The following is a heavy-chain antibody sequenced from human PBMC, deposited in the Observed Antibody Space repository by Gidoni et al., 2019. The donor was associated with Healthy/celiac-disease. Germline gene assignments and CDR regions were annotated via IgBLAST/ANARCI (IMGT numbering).Heavy chain of an antibody. CDR3: AKDSRSRSGWYYFDY. CDR2: ISGSGGIT. CDR1: GFTFSSDA. Sequence: EVQLFESGGGVGQPGGSLSLSCEASGFTFSSDAMSWVRQAPGKGLEWVSGISGSGGITYYGDSVKGRFTISRDNSKNTLYLQVNSLRAEDTAVYYCAKDSRSRSGWYYFDYWGQGTLVTVSS. D-gene: IGHD6-19*01. J-gene: IGHJ4*02. V-gene: IGHV3-23*01.